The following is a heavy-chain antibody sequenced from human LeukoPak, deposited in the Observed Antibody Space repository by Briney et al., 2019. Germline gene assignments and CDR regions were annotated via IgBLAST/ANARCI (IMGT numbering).Heavy chain of an antibody. CDR1: GFTFSSYA. V-gene: IGHV3-23*01. J-gene: IGHJ4*02. Sequence: GGSLRLSCAASGFTFSSYAMSWVRQAPGKGLEWVSAISGSGGSTFYADSVKGRFTISRDNSKNTLYLQMDSLRAEDTAVYYCAKPGIAVAGTGDWGQGTLVTVSS. CDR2: ISGSGGST. CDR3: AKPGIAVAGTGD. D-gene: IGHD6-19*01.